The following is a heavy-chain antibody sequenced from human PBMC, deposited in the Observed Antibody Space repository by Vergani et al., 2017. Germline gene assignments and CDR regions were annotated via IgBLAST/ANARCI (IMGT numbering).Heavy chain of an antibody. Sequence: QVQLVQSGAEVKKPGSSVKVSCKASGGTFSSYAISWVRQAPGQGLEWMGRIIPIFGTANYAQKFQGRVTITADESTSTAYMELSSLRSEDTAVYYCARGPGDCSSTSCYRGPGYYYGMDVWGQGTTVTVSS. CDR3: ARGPGDCSSTSCYRGPGYYYGMDV. CDR2: IIPIFGTA. CDR1: GGTFSSYA. V-gene: IGHV1-69*18. D-gene: IGHD2-2*02. J-gene: IGHJ6*02.